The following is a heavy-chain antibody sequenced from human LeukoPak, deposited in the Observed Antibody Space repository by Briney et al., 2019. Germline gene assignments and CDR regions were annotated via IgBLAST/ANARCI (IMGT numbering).Heavy chain of an antibody. CDR3: ARVGSGYSYGSGFDY. Sequence: TSETLSLTCTVSGGSISSYYWSWIRQPPGKGLEWIGNIYYSGSTNYNPSLKSRVTISVDTSKNQFSLKLSSVTAADTAVYYCARVGSGYSYGSGFDYWGQGTLVTVSS. CDR1: GGSISSYY. V-gene: IGHV4-59*01. D-gene: IGHD5-18*01. CDR2: IYYSGST. J-gene: IGHJ4*02.